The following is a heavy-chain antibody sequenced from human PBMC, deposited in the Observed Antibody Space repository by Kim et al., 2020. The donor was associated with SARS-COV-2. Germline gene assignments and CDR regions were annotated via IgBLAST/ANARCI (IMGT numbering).Heavy chain of an antibody. J-gene: IGHJ6*03. CDR2: IYSGGST. Sequence: GGSLRLSCAASGFTVISNYMSWVRQAPGKGLEWVSVIYSGGSTYYADSVKGRFTISRDNSKNTLYLQMNSLRAEDTAVYYCARDSYYDFWGGYGDYYYYYMDVWGKGTTVTVSS. V-gene: IGHV3-66*01. D-gene: IGHD3-3*01. CDR3: ARDSYYDFWGGYGDYYYYYMDV. CDR1: GFTVISNY.